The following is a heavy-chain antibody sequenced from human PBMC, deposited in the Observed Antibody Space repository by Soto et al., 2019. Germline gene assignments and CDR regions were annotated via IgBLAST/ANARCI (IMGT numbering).Heavy chain of an antibody. D-gene: IGHD6-13*01. V-gene: IGHV1-8*01. Sequence: QVQLVQSGAEVKKPGASVKVSCKASGYTFTSYDINWVRQATGQGLEWMGWMNPNSGNTGYAQKFQGRVTMTRTTSISTAYMDLSSLRSEDTAVYSCARERSAAGTGWFDPWGQGTLVTVSS. CDR1: GYTFTSYD. CDR3: ARERSAAGTGWFDP. CDR2: MNPNSGNT. J-gene: IGHJ5*02.